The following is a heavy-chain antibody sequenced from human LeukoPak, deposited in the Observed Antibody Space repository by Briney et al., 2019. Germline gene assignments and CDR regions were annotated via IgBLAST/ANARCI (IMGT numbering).Heavy chain of an antibody. V-gene: IGHV3-7*03. CDR1: GFTFSSYC. CDR2: IKQDGSEK. CDR3: ARERTIASGAFDY. J-gene: IGHJ4*02. D-gene: IGHD6-13*01. Sequence: GGSLRLSCAASGFTFSSYCMSWVRQAPGKGLEWVANIKQDGSEKYYVDSVKGRFTISRDNAKNSLYLQMNSLRDEDTAVYYCARERTIASGAFDYWGQGTLVTVPS.